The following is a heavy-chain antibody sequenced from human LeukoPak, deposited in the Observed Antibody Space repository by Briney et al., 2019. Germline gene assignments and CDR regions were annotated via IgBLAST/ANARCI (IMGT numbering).Heavy chain of an antibody. D-gene: IGHD1-7*01. Sequence: SETLSLTCTVSGGSISSHYWSWIRQHPGKGLEWIGYIYYSGSTYYNPSLKSRVTISVDTSKNQFSLKLSSVTAADTAVYYCARGKYGTRAFDIWGQGTMVTVSS. CDR2: IYYSGST. V-gene: IGHV4-59*06. J-gene: IGHJ3*02. CDR1: GGSISSHY. CDR3: ARGKYGTRAFDI.